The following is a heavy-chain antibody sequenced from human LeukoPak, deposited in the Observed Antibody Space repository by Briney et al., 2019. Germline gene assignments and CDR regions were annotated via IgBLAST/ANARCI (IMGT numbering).Heavy chain of an antibody. CDR3: AKDLSASRDSGYYSLDY. CDR1: GFTFSNYA. D-gene: IGHD3-22*01. J-gene: IGHJ4*02. CDR2: ISGSGGGT. Sequence: GGSLRLSCAASGFTFSNYAMNWVRQAPGKGLEWVSAISGSGGGTYYADSVKGRFTISRDNSKNTLYLQMNSLGAEDTAVYYCAKDLSASRDSGYYSLDYWGQGTLVTVSS. V-gene: IGHV3-23*01.